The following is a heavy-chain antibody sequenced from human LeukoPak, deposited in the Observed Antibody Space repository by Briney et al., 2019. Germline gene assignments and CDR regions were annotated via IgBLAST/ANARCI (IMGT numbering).Heavy chain of an antibody. J-gene: IGHJ6*02. CDR2: ISYDGSNK. Sequence: PGGSLRLSCAASGFTFSSYAVHWVRQAPGKGLEWVAVISYDGSNKYYADSVKGRFTISRDNSKNTLYLQMNSLRAEDTAVYYGAREPSVWGQGTTVTVSS. CDR3: AREPSV. CDR1: GFTFSSYA. V-gene: IGHV3-30*04.